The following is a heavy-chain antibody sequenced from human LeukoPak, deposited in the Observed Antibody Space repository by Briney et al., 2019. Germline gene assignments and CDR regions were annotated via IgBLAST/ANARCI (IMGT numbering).Heavy chain of an antibody. D-gene: IGHD3-10*01. Sequence: GGSLRLSCAASGFTFSSYEMNWVRQAPGKGLEWVSYISSSGSTIYYADSVKGRFTISRDNAKNSLYLQMNSLRAEDTAVYYCAREYGSGSFGPWGQGTLVTVSS. CDR2: ISSSGSTI. CDR3: AREYGSGSFGP. CDR1: GFTFSSYE. J-gene: IGHJ5*02. V-gene: IGHV3-48*03.